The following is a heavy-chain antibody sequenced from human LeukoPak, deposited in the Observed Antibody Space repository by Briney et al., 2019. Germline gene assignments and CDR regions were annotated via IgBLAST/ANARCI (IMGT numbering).Heavy chain of an antibody. CDR2: INPNSGGT. V-gene: IGHV1-2*02. J-gene: IGHJ6*03. CDR1: GYTFTGYY. D-gene: IGHD6-13*01. Sequence: GASVKVSCKASGYTFTGYYMHWVRQAPGQGLEWMGWINPNSGGTNYAQKFQGRVTMTRDTSISTAYMELSRLRSDDTAVYYCARDMKSSSSYGGRYYYYMDVWGKGTTVTVSS. CDR3: ARDMKSSSSYGGRYYYYMDV.